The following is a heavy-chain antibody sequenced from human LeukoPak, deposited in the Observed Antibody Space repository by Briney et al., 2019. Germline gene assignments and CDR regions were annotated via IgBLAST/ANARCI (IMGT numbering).Heavy chain of an antibody. CDR2: IRSKAYGETA. D-gene: IGHD1-1*01. Sequence: GGSLRLSCTVSGFAFGDYAMSWIRQALGKGLEWVGFIRSKAYGETADYAASVKGRFTISRDDSKAIAYLQMNSLKTEDTAVYHCTRDRGAYNLYDYWGQGTLVTVSS. CDR3: TRDRGAYNLYDY. J-gene: IGHJ4*02. CDR1: GFAFGDYA. V-gene: IGHV3-49*03.